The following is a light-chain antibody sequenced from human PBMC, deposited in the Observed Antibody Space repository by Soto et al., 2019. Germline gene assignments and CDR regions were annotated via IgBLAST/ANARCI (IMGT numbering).Light chain of an antibody. CDR2: AAS. Sequence: DIQMTQSRSSLSASVGDRVTITCRASQSISSFLNWYQQKPGKAPKLLIYAASSLQSGVPSRFSGSGSGTDFTLTISSLQPEDFATYYCQQSYSNPLAFGPGTKVEIK. CDR1: QSISSF. J-gene: IGKJ1*01. CDR3: QQSYSNPLA. V-gene: IGKV1-39*01.